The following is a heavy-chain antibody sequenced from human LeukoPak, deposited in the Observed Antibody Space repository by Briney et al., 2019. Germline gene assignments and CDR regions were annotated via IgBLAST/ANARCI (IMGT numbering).Heavy chain of an antibody. V-gene: IGHV4-59*08. CDR1: GGSISSYY. D-gene: IGHD6-19*01. CDR3: ARQRSPPTTVPSGWYIPSYYYYGMDV. Sequence: PSETLSLTCTVSGGSISSYYWSWIRQPPGKGLEWIGYIYYSGSINYNPSLKSRVTISVDTSKNQFSLKLSSVTAADTAVYYCARQRSPPTTVPSGWYIPSYYYYGMDVWGQGTTVTVSS. J-gene: IGHJ6*02. CDR2: IYYSGSI.